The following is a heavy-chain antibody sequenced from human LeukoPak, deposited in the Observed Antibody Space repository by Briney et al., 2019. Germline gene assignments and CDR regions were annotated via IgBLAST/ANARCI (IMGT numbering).Heavy chain of an antibody. CDR1: GGSISSGGYY. V-gene: IGHV4-30-2*01. CDR2: IYHSGST. Sequence: PSETLSLTCTVSGGSISSGGYYWSWIRQPPGKGLEWIGYIYHSGSTYYNPSLKSRVTISVDRSKNQFSLKLSSVTAADTAVYYCAREPTYNWRDEYYFDYWGQGTLVTVSS. D-gene: IGHD1-20*01. J-gene: IGHJ4*02. CDR3: AREPTYNWRDEYYFDY.